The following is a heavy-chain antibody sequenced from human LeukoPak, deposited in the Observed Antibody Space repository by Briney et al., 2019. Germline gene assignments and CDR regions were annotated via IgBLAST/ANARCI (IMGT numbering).Heavy chain of an antibody. Sequence: SETLSLTCTVSGGSISSSSYYWGWIRQPPGKGLEWIGSIYYSGSTYYNPSLKSRVTISVDTSKNQFSLKLSSVTAADTAVYYCARRLVETIFGVVIGYYFDYWGQGTPVTVSS. V-gene: IGHV4-39*01. D-gene: IGHD3-3*01. CDR2: IYYSGST. J-gene: IGHJ4*02. CDR3: ARRLVETIFGVVIGYYFDY. CDR1: GGSISSSSYY.